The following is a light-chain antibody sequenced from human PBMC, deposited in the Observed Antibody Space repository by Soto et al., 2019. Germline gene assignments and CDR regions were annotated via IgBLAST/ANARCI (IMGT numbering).Light chain of an antibody. CDR1: SSDVGAYNY. CDR2: DVS. V-gene: IGLV2-11*01. J-gene: IGLJ3*02. Sequence: QSALTQPRSVSGSPGQSVTISCSGTSSDVGAYNYVSWYQQHPGKAPKLMIYDVSARPSGVPDRFSGSKSGNTASLTISGLQADDETDYYCCSYAGNFIWVFGGGTKLTVL. CDR3: CSYAGNFIWV.